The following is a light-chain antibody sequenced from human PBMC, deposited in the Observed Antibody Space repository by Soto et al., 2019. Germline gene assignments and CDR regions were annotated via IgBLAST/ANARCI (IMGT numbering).Light chain of an antibody. CDR2: GAS. CDR3: QQYAGSRT. Sequence: EIVLTQSPVTLSLSPGERATLSCRASQSISSSYLAWYQQKPGQAPRLLIYGASSRATGIPDRFSGSGSGTDFTLTINRLEPEDFAVYYCQQYAGSRTFGQGTKVDIK. J-gene: IGKJ1*01. V-gene: IGKV3-20*01. CDR1: QSISSSY.